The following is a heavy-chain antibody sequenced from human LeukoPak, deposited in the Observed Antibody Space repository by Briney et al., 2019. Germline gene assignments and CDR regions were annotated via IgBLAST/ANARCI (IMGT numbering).Heavy chain of an antibody. V-gene: IGHV3-33*06. J-gene: IGHJ6*03. CDR3: AKFGGDHDRDHYMDV. D-gene: IGHD2-21*02. CDR2: IWYNGSNK. CDR1: GFILSSYG. Sequence: GGSLRLSCAASGFILSSYGIHWVRQAPGKGLEWVAVIWYNGSNKHYADSAKGRFTISRDNSKNTVYLQMNSLRAEDTAVYHCAKFGGDHDRDHYMDVWGKGTTVTVSS.